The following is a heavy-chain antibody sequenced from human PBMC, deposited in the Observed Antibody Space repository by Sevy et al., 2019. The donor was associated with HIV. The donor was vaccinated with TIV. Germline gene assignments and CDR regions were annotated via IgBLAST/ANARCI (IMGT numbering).Heavy chain of an antibody. Sequence: GGSLRLSCTSSGFTFGDYAMSWFRQAPGKGLEWVAFIRRNSHEPYGGTTDYAASVKGRFTISRDDSKSIAYLQMNSLKTEDTAVYYCTRPLATADTPEYFFDYWGQGILVTVSS. CDR1: GFTFGDYA. CDR3: TRPLATADTPEYFFDY. J-gene: IGHJ4*02. V-gene: IGHV3-49*03. D-gene: IGHD5-12*01. CDR2: IRRNSHEPYGGTT.